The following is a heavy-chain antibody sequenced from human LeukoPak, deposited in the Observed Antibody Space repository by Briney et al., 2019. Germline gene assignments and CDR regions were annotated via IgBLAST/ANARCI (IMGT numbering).Heavy chain of an antibody. J-gene: IGHJ4*02. CDR2: ISAYNGNT. D-gene: IGHD6-19*01. Sequence: ASVKVSCKASGYTFTSYGISWVRQAPGQGLEWMGWISAYNGNTNYAQKFQGRVTMTRDTSISTAYMELSRLRSDDTAVYYCAREKVEWLGNDYWGQGTLVTVSS. CDR3: AREKVEWLGNDY. V-gene: IGHV1-18*01. CDR1: GYTFTSYG.